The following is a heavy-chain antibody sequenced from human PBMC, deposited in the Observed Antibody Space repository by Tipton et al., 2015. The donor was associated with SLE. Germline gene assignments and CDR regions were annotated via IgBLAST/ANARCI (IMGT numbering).Heavy chain of an antibody. CDR3: ARLAVAGMWYYFDF. V-gene: IGHV4-59*07. J-gene: IGHJ4*02. D-gene: IGHD6-19*01. CDR1: GGSMNNFY. CDR2: IYYSGGT. Sequence: TLSLTCTVSGGSMNNFYWSWIRQPPGKGLEWIGYIYYSGGTNYSPFLNSRITISVDTSKNQLSLNVISMTAADTAVYYCARLAVAGMWYYFDFWGQGAPVTVSS.